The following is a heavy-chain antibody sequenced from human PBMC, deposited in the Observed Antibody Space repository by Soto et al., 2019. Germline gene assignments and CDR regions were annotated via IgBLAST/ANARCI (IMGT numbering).Heavy chain of an antibody. D-gene: IGHD2-15*01. CDR3: ARDLGYCSGGSCYPPNFDY. CDR2: ISSSSSYI. V-gene: IGHV3-21*01. Sequence: GGSRRLSCAASGFTFSSYSMNWVRQAPGKGLEWVSSISSSSSYIYYADSVKGRFTISRDNAKNSLYLQMNSLRAEDTAVYYCARDLGYCSGGSCYPPNFDYWGQGTLVTVSS. CDR1: GFTFSSYS. J-gene: IGHJ4*02.